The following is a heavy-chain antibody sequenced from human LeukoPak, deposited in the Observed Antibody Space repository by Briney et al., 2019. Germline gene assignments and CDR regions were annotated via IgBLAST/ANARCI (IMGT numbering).Heavy chain of an antibody. V-gene: IGHV1-18*01. CDR3: AREGAYCSSTSCHIQNWFDP. Sequence: GASVKVSCKASGYTFTSYAFRWVRQAPGQGLEWMGWNSAYNGNTNYAQKFQGRVTVTTDTSTSTAYMELRSLRSDHTAVYYCAREGAYCSSTSCHIQNWFDPWGQGTLVTVSS. D-gene: IGHD2-2*01. CDR2: NSAYNGNT. J-gene: IGHJ5*02. CDR1: GYTFTSYA.